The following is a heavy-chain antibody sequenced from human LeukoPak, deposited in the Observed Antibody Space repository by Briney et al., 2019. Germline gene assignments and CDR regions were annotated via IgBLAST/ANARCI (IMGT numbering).Heavy chain of an antibody. D-gene: IGHD6-19*01. CDR3: ARVPSESPSYYYYMDV. Sequence: GASVKVSCKASGDTFTGYYMHWVRQAPGQGLEWMGWINPNSGGTNYAQKFQGRVTMTRDTSISTAYMELSRLRSDDTAVYYCARVPSESPSYYYYMDVWGKGTTVTVSS. J-gene: IGHJ6*03. CDR1: GDTFTGYY. CDR2: INPNSGGT. V-gene: IGHV1-2*02.